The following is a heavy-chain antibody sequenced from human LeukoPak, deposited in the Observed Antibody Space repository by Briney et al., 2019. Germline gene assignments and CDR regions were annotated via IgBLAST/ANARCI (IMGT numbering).Heavy chain of an antibody. CDR3: ARGIRWLQLVAFDI. J-gene: IGHJ3*02. CDR2: IYYSGST. V-gene: IGHV4-59*01. D-gene: IGHD5-24*01. Sequence: SETLSLTCTVSDGSISSYYWSWIRQPPGKGLEWIGYIYYSGSTNYNPSLKSRVTISVDTSKNQFSLKLSSVTAADTAVYYCARGIRWLQLVAFDIRGQGTMVTVSS. CDR1: DGSISSYY.